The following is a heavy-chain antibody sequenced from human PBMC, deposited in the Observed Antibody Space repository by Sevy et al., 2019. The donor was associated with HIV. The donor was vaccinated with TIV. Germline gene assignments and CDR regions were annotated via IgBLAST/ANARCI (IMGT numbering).Heavy chain of an antibody. CDR3: ARKYDSSGYFDY. Sequence: GGSLRLSCAASGFTFSNYWMHWVRQAPGKGLVWVSGISGSGGSGDKTNYADSVKGRFTISRDDSKNSLYLQLNSLRAEDTAIYYCARKYDSSGYFDYWGQGTLVTVSS. CDR2: ISGSGGSGDKT. D-gene: IGHD3-22*01. CDR1: GFTFSNYW. J-gene: IGHJ4*02. V-gene: IGHV3-74*01.